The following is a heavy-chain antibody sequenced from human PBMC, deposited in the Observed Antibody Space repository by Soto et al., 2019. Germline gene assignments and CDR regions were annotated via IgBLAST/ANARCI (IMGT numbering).Heavy chain of an antibody. D-gene: IGHD3-3*01. CDR3: ARLGGGYYQYFDY. J-gene: IGHJ4*02. CDR1: GGTFSSYA. CDR2: IIPIFGTA. Sequence: GASVKVSCKASGGTFSSYAISWVRQAPGQGLEWMGGIIPIFGTANYAQKFQGRVTITADESTSTAYMELSSLRSEDTAVYYCARLGGGYYQYFDYWGQGTLVTVSS. V-gene: IGHV1-69*13.